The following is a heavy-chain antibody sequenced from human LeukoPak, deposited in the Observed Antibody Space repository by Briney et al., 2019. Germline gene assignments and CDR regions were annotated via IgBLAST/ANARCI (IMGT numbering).Heavy chain of an antibody. CDR2: ITRSSTTI. CDR3: ARATTQFDFWTTTYYMDV. V-gene: IGHV3-48*04. Sequence: QPGGSLRLSCAASGFTFSNYSMNWVRQAPGEGLEWASYITRSSTTISYADSVKGRFTISRDSAKNSLNLQMNSLRAEDTAVYYCARATTQFDFWTTTYYMDVWGKGTTVTVSS. CDR1: GFTFSNYS. D-gene: IGHD3-3*01. J-gene: IGHJ6*03.